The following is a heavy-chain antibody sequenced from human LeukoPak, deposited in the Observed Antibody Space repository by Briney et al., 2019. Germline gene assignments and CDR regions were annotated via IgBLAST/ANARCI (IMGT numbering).Heavy chain of an antibody. D-gene: IGHD1-26*01. CDR1: GDSVSSDSYY. V-gene: IGHV4-61*01. CDR3: ARERGSYIDY. Sequence: SETLSLTCAVSGDSVSSDSYYWHWIRRSPGKGLEWVGFVYYSGRTKYNPSLKSRVAMSIDTSKNQVSLRLRSVTAADTAVYYCARERGSYIDYWGQGTLVTVSS. J-gene: IGHJ4*02. CDR2: VYYSGRT.